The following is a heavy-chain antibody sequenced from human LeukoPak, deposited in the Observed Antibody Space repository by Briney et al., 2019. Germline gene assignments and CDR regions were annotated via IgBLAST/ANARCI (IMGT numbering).Heavy chain of an antibody. CDR3: ARDPRTVRI. CDR2: ISSTGGTA. J-gene: IGHJ4*02. CDR1: GFTFSSFG. Sequence: GGSLRHSCAASGFTFSSFGMSWVRQAPGKGLEWVSAISSTGGTAYYADSVKGRFTISRDNAKNLLYLQMDSLRVEDTAIYYCARDPRTVRIWGQGTLVTVSS. D-gene: IGHD1-1*01. V-gene: IGHV3-23*01.